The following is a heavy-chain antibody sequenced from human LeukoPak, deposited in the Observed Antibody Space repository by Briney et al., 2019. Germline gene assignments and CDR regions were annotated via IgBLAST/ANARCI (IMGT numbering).Heavy chain of an antibody. J-gene: IGHJ6*03. CDR2: INHSGST. CDR1: GGSFSGYY. D-gene: IGHD3-3*01. Sequence: SETLSLTCAVYGGSFSGYYCSWIRQPPGKGLEWIGEINHSGSTNYNPSLKSRVTISVDTSKNQFSLKLTSVTAADTAVYYCARDGGGYYSRYYYYMDVWGKGTTVTVSS. CDR3: ARDGGGYYSRYYYYMDV. V-gene: IGHV4-34*01.